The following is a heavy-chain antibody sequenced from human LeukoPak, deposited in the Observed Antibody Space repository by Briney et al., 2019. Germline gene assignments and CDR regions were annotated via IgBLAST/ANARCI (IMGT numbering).Heavy chain of an antibody. CDR1: GFTFDDYA. CDR3: AKGSSSGQWAGTVFDY. CDR2: ISGSGGGT. D-gene: IGHD6-13*01. Sequence: GGSLRLSCAAPGFTFDDYAMYWVRQAPGKGLEWVSAISGSGGGTYYADSVKGRFTISRDNSKNTLYLQMNSLRAEDTAVYYCAKGSSSGQWAGTVFDYWGQGTLVTVSS. J-gene: IGHJ4*02. V-gene: IGHV3-23*01.